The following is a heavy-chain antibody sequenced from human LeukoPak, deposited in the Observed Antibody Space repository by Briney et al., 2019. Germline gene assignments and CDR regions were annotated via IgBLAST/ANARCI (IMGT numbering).Heavy chain of an antibody. CDR3: AKAGSRGTMIVVVIPVYYFDY. CDR2: ISGSGGST. CDR1: GVTFSSYA. D-gene: IGHD3-22*01. J-gene: IGHJ4*02. V-gene: IGHV3-23*01. Sequence: SGGSLRLSCAASGVTFSSYAMSWVRQAPGKGLEWVSAISGSGGSTYYADSVKGRFTISRDNSKNTLCLQMNSLRAEDTAVYYCAKAGSRGTMIVVVIPVYYFDYWGQGTLVTVSS.